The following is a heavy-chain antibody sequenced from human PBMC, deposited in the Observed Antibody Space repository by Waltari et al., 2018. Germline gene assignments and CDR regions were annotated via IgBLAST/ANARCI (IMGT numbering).Heavy chain of an antibody. Sequence: EVQLVESGGGLVQPGGSLRLSCVASGFTFTDHYMDWVRQAPGQGLEWISRTKNKANSHRTDYAASVKGRFIASRDDSKNSLYLQMNNLKTEDTAVYYCARDTATALDSWTQGTLVTVSA. V-gene: IGHV3-72*01. J-gene: IGHJ4*02. D-gene: IGHD1-1*01. CDR2: TKNKANSHRT. CDR1: GFTFTDHY. CDR3: ARDTATALDS.